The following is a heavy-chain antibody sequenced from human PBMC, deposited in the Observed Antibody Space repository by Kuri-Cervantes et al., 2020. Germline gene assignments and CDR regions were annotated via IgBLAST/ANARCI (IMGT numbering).Heavy chain of an antibody. CDR2: IYYSGST. Sequence: SETLSLTCTVSGGSVSSGSYYWSWIRQPPGKGLEWIGYIYYSGSTNYNPSLKSRVTISVDTSKNQFSLKLSSVTAADTAVYYCARDRAQLVDYWGYYYYGMDVWGQGTTVTVSS. CDR3: ARDRAQLVDYWGYYYYGMDV. CDR1: GGSVSSGSYY. V-gene: IGHV4-61*01. D-gene: IGHD6-6*01. J-gene: IGHJ6*02.